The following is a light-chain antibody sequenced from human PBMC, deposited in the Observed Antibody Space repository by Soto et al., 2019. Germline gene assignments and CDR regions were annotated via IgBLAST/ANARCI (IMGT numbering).Light chain of an antibody. CDR2: DAS. V-gene: IGKV1-5*01. CDR1: QSISSW. J-gene: IGKJ1*01. Sequence: SGGDEGTITCRSSQSISSWLAWYQQKPGKAPKLLIYDASSLESGVPSRCSGSGSGTEFTLTISSLQPDDFATYYCQQYNSYSWTFGPGT. CDR3: QQYNSYSWT.